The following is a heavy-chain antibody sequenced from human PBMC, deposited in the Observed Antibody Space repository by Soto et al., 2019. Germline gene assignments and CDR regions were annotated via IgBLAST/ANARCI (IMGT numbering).Heavy chain of an antibody. Sequence: SLRLSCVSSGLTFGSRAMSWVRQAPGEGLQWVSTITDTGGDAKYADSVRGRFVISRDNSKKTLYLQMTSLTAEDSAMYYCARGSTDSYPGSRIFDFWGRGTLVTVSS. D-gene: IGHD3-10*01. CDR3: ARGSTDSYPGSRIFDF. CDR2: ITDTGGDA. J-gene: IGHJ4*02. CDR1: GLTFGSRA. V-gene: IGHV3-23*01.